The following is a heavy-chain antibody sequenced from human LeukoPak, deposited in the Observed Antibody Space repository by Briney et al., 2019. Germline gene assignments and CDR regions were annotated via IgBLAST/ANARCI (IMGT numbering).Heavy chain of an antibody. CDR3: AREFEATSNRGIIAY. Sequence: PGRSLRLSCAASGFTFNSYTMHWVRQAPGKGLEWVALVSYGGSTKYYGDSVKGQFTISRDNSKNTLSLQMNSLRTEDTAVYYCAREFEATSNRGIIAYWGQGTLVTVSS. CDR2: VSYGGSTK. V-gene: IGHV3-30-3*01. J-gene: IGHJ4*02. CDR1: GFTFNSYT. D-gene: IGHD1-14*01.